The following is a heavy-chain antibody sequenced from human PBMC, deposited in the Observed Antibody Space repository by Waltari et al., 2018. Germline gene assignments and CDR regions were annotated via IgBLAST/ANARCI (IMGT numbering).Heavy chain of an antibody. V-gene: IGHV7-4-1*02. D-gene: IGHD2-15*01. J-gene: IGHJ5*02. CDR2: INTNTGNP. Sequence: QVQLVQSGSELKKPGASVKVSCKASGYTFTSYAMNWVRQAPGQGLEWMGWINTNTGNPTYAQGFTGRFVFSLDTSVSTAYLQISSLKAEDTAVYYCARGGTQAGYCSGGSCQNWFDPWGQGTLVTVSS. CDR1: GYTFTSYA. CDR3: ARGGTQAGYCSGGSCQNWFDP.